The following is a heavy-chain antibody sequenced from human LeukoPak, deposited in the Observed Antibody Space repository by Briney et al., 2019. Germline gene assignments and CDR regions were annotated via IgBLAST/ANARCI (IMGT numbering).Heavy chain of an antibody. V-gene: IGHV3-23*01. D-gene: IGHD3-10*02. CDR2: ISDRGGIT. CDR3: AKASAVRGYYYYGMDV. CDR1: GFTFSSYA. Sequence: PGGSLRLSCVAYGFTFSSYAMSWVRQAPGKGLEWVSGISDRGGITYYADSVKGRFTISRDNSKNTMYLQMNSLRVEDTAVYYCAKASAVRGYYYYGMDVWGQGTTVTVSS. J-gene: IGHJ6*02.